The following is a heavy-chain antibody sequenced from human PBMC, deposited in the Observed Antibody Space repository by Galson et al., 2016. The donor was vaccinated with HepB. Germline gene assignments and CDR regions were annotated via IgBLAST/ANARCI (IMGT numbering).Heavy chain of an antibody. CDR2: KYHSGNS. CDR1: GDAVSSSKW. Sequence: ETLSLTCSVSGDAVSSSKWWNWVRQAPGKGLEWIGEKYHSGNSDYNPSLKSRVVISVDKPRNQFSLTLTSVTAADTAVYYCARSPGNWWNGFGGFDSWGQGFLVAVSS. CDR3: ARSPGNWWNGFGGFDS. D-gene: IGHD2-8*02. V-gene: IGHV4-4*02. J-gene: IGHJ5*01.